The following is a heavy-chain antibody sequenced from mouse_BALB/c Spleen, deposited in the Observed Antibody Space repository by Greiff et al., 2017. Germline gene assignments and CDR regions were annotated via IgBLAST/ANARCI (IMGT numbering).Heavy chain of an antibody. CDR2: IWGDGST. V-gene: IGHV2-6-7*01. D-gene: IGHD2-3*01. J-gene: IGHJ4*01. Sequence: QVQLKESGPGLVAPSQSLSITCTVSGFSLTGYGVNWVRQPPGNGLEWLGMIWGDGSTDYNSALKSRLSISKDNSKSQVFLKMNSLQTDDTARYYCARLYDAYAMDYWGQGTSVTVSS. CDR1: GFSLTGYG. CDR3: ARLYDAYAMDY.